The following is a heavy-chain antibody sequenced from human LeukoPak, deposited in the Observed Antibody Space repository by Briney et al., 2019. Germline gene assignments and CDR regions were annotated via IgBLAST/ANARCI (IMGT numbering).Heavy chain of an antibody. D-gene: IGHD1-7*01. J-gene: IGHJ5*02. CDR2: IYHSGST. Sequence: PSETLSLTCAVSGYSISSGYYWGWIRQPPGKGLEWIGSIYHSGSTYYNPSLKSRVTISVDTSKNQFSLKLSSVTAADTAVYYGARVQSEALGTANWFEPWGQGALVTVSS. CDR1: GYSISSGYY. V-gene: IGHV4-38-2*01. CDR3: ARVQSEALGTANWFEP.